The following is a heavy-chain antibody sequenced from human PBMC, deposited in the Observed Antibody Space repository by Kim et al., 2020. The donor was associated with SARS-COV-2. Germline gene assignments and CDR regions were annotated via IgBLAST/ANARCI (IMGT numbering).Heavy chain of an antibody. CDR3: ARHKGSSWYFIGGDVNNWFDP. CDR1: GGSISSSSYY. J-gene: IGHJ5*02. V-gene: IGHV4-39*01. Sequence: SETLSLTCTVSGGSISSSSYYWGWIRQPPGKGLEWIGSIYYSGSTYYNPSLKSRVTISVDTSKNQFSLKLSSVTAADTAVYYCARHKGSSWYFIGGDVNNWFDPWGQGTLVTVSS. CDR2: IYYSGST. D-gene: IGHD6-13*01.